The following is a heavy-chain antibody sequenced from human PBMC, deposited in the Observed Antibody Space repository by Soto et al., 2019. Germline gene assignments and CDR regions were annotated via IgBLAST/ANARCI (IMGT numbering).Heavy chain of an antibody. CDR2: IYYSGST. D-gene: IGHD3-22*01. CDR3: ARRDYYDSSGYYLAAFDI. Sequence: PSETLSLTCTVSGGSISSGGYYWSWIRQHPGKGLEWIGYIYYSGSTYYNPSLKSRVTISVDTSKNQFSLKLSSVTAADTAVYYCARRDYYDSSGYYLAAFDIWGQGTMVTVS. V-gene: IGHV4-31*03. J-gene: IGHJ3*02. CDR1: GGSISSGGYY.